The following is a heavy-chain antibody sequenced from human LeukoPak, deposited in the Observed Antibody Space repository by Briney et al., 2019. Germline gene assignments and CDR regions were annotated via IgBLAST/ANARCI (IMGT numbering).Heavy chain of an antibody. D-gene: IGHD5-24*01. CDR2: IYSSGTT. CDR3: ARGGDGYNSLPFDY. Sequence: GGSLRLSCAASGFTVSSNYTGWVRRAPGKGLEWVSVIYSSGTTYDADSVKGRFTISRDNSRNTLYLQMNSPRVGDTAIYYCARGGDGYNSLPFDYWGQGTLVTVSS. J-gene: IGHJ4*02. CDR1: GFTVSSNY. V-gene: IGHV3-53*01.